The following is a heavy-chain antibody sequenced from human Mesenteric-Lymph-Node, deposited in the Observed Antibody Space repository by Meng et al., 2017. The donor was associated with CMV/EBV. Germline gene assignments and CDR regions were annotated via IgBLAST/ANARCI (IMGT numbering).Heavy chain of an antibody. CDR3: ARGRGLSY. CDR1: GFTFSSYA. J-gene: IGHJ4*02. D-gene: IGHD3-10*01. CDR2: ISGSGGST. Sequence: GGSLRLSCAASGFTFSSYAMSWVRQAPGKGLEWVSAISGSGGSTYYADSVKGRFTISRDNAKNSLYLQMSSLRAEDTAVYYCARGRGLSYWGQGTLVTVSS. V-gene: IGHV3-23*01.